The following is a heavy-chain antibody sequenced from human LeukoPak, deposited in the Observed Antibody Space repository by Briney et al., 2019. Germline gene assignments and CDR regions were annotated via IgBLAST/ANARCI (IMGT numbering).Heavy chain of an antibody. CDR2: IISNSGGA. Sequence: ASVKVSCKASGYTFTDYNIHWIRQAPGQGLEWLGRIISNSGGASYVQKLQGRVTVTRDTSISTVYMDLSGLTSDDTAVYYCARFSRNWDYDSSVYPDYWAKGPLATVSP. J-gene: IGHJ4*02. V-gene: IGHV1-2*06. CDR1: GYTFTDYN. D-gene: IGHD3-22*01. CDR3: ARFSRNWDYDSSVYPDY.